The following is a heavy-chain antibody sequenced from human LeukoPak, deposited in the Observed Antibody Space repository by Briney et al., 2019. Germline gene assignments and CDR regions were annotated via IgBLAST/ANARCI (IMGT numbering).Heavy chain of an antibody. CDR3: ARQDFWSGFGPDY. CDR1: GGSISSGDW. Sequence: SETLSLTCAVSGGSISSGDWWSWVRQPPGKGLEWIGEIHHSGSTNYNPSLKSRVTISVDTSKNQFSLKLSSVTAADTAVYYCARQDFWSGFGPDYWGQGTLVTVSS. J-gene: IGHJ4*02. D-gene: IGHD3-3*01. CDR2: IHHSGST. V-gene: IGHV4-4*02.